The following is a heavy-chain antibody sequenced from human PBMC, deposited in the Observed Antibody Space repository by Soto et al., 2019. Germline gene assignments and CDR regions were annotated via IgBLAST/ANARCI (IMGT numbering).Heavy chain of an antibody. D-gene: IGHD3-10*01. V-gene: IGHV1-69*08. CDR2: IIPILGTG. Sequence: QVQLVQSGPEVKKSGSSVKVSCKLSGGTFTTDTISWLRRAPGQGLEWMGRIIPILGTGNYAQKFQGRVTITEDKSKNTGYMEFRSLTSEDTAGYYWAREEGSYNMGTFPFYHPDVWGHGTPGTGSS. J-gene: IGHJ6*02. CDR1: GGTFTTDT. CDR3: AREEGSYNMGTFPFYHPDV.